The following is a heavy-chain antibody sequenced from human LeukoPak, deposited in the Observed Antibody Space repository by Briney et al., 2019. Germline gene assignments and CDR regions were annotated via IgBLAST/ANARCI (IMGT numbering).Heavy chain of an antibody. V-gene: IGHV3-7*03. CDR3: ARDPGPYDY. CDR2: VKDEGRER. Sequence: GGSLRLSCGVWGFTLSSYWMRGVRQSAGRGREGVDNVKDEGRERYYGDCVKGRFTISRDNANNSLYLQMYSLRAEDTAIYYCARDPGPYDYWAQGTLVTVSS. J-gene: IGHJ4*02. CDR1: GFTLSSYW.